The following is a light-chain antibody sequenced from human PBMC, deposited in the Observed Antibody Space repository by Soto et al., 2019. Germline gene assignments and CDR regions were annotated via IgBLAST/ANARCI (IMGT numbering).Light chain of an antibody. CDR3: QQNFNVPRT. CDR1: QNIASY. J-gene: IGKJ1*01. CDR2: AAS. V-gene: IGKV1-39*01. Sequence: DIPMTQSPSSLSASVGDRVTITCRASQNIASYLNWYQQRPGKAPELLIYAASSFQSGVPLRFSGSGSGTEFTLTIDSLQPEDFASYYCQQNFNVPRTFGQGTKVEI.